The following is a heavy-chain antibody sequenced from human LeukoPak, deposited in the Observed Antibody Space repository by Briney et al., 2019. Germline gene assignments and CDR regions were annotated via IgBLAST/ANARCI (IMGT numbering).Heavy chain of an antibody. V-gene: IGHV4-4*02. CDR1: GASIISSDW. CDR3: ARWFTIFGVAYFDY. Sequence: SGTLSLTCAVSGASIISSDWWSWVRQPPGKGLEWIGEIYHSGITNYNPSLKSRVTISVDTSKNQFSLKLSSVTAADTAVYYCARWFTIFGVAYFDYWGQGTLVTVSS. CDR2: IYHSGIT. J-gene: IGHJ4*02. D-gene: IGHD3-3*01.